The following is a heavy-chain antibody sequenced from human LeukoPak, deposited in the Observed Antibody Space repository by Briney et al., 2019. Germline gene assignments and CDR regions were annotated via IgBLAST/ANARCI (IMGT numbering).Heavy chain of an antibody. CDR1: GFTFSSYA. D-gene: IGHD3-10*01. CDR3: ARRLGLGFGEYSNNWFDP. J-gene: IGHJ5*02. Sequence: GGSLRLSCAASGFTFSSYAISWVRQAPGKGLEWVSAISGSGGSTYYADSVKGRFTISRDNAKNSLYLQMNSLRAEDTAVYYCARRLGLGFGEYSNNWFDPWGQGTLVTVSS. V-gene: IGHV3-23*01. CDR2: ISGSGGST.